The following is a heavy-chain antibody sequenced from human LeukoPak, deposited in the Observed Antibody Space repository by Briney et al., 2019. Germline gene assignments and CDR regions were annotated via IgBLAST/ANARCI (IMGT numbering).Heavy chain of an antibody. CDR3: ARHEVGAANFDY. V-gene: IGHV4-34*01. CDR1: GGSFSGYY. CDR2: INHSGSA. Sequence: PSETLSLTCAVYGGSFSGYYWSWIRQPPGKGLEWIGEINHSGSANYNPSLKSRVTISVDTSKNQFSLKLSSVTAADTAVYYCARHEVGAANFDYWGQGTLVTVSS. J-gene: IGHJ4*02. D-gene: IGHD1-26*01.